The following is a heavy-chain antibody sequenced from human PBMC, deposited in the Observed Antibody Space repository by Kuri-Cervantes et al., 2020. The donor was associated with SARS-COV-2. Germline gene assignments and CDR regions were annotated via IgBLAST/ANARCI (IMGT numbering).Heavy chain of an antibody. CDR2: IKQDGSEK. D-gene: IGHD3-10*01. CDR1: GFTFSISW. J-gene: IGHJ3*02. CDR3: ARTTYGSGSYWDDAFDI. Sequence: GGSLRLSCGVSGFTFSISWMTWVRQAPGKGLEWVANIKQDGSEKYYVDSVKGRFTISRDNAKNSLYLQMSSLRAEDTAVYYCARTTYGSGSYWDDAFDIWGQGTMVTVSS. V-gene: IGHV3-7*01.